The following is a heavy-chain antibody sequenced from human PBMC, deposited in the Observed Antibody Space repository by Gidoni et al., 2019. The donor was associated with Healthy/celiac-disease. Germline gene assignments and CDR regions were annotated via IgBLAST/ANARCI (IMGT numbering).Heavy chain of an antibody. CDR2: INPSGGST. Sequence: QVQLVQSGAEVKKPGASVKVSCKASGYTFTSYYMHWVRQAPGQGLEWMGIINPSGGSTSYAQKFQGRVTMTRDTSTSTVYMELSSLRSEDTAVYYCARDIVGATGSDYYYGMDVWGQGTTVTVSS. CDR3: ARDIVGATGSDYYYGMDV. D-gene: IGHD1-26*01. J-gene: IGHJ6*02. V-gene: IGHV1-46*03. CDR1: GYTFTSYY.